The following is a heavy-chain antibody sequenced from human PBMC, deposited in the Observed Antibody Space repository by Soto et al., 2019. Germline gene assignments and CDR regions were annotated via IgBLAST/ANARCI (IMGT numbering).Heavy chain of an antibody. D-gene: IGHD6-13*01. V-gene: IGHV6-1*01. J-gene: IGHJ4*02. CDR1: GNSVSSNRAA. CDR3: ARGGYSSAWYYFDS. CDR2: TYYRSKWYN. Sequence: AQTLSLTCAISGNSVSSNRAAWNWIRQSPSRGLEWLGATYYRSKWYNDYALSVKSRITFNPDTSKNQLSLQLKAVTPEDTAMYYCARGGYSSAWYYFDSWGEGARDTDSS.